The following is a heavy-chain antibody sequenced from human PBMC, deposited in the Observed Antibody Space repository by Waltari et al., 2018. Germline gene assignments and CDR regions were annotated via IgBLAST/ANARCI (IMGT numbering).Heavy chain of an antibody. Sequence: LQLQESGPGLVKSSETLSLTCTGSPGSITTYGYYWGWIRQPQGKGLEWFGSIYYSGITYYDPSLESRVIISIDTSESRISLRLNSVTAADTAVYYCAVGRGIFDIWGQGTVVTVSS. D-gene: IGHD6-13*01. CDR3: AVGRGIFDI. V-gene: IGHV4-39*01. CDR1: PGSITTYGYY. CDR2: IYYSGIT. J-gene: IGHJ3*02.